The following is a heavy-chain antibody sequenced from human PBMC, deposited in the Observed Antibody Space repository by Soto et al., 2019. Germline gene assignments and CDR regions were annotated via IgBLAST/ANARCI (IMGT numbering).Heavy chain of an antibody. CDR3: ARHKRYLRFLEWSYYFDY. V-gene: IGHV3-30-3*01. Sequence: QVQLVESGGGVVQPGRSLRLSCAASGFTFSSYAIHWVRQAPGKGLEWVALISYDGSNKNYADSVKGRFTISRDNSKNTLYLQMNRLRAEDTAVYYCARHKRYLRFLEWSYYFDYWGQGTLVTVSS. CDR2: ISYDGSNK. CDR1: GFTFSSYA. J-gene: IGHJ4*02. D-gene: IGHD3-3*01.